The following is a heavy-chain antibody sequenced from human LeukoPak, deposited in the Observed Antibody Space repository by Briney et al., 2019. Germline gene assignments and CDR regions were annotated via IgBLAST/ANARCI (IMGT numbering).Heavy chain of an antibody. CDR2: IWSDGSNK. Sequence: GGSLRLSCAASGFSVRSTYMTWVRQAPGTGLEWVAVIWSDGSNKYYADSVKGRFTISRDNSKNTLYLQMNSLRAEDSAVYYCAREAQRDSDAFDIWGQGTMVTVSS. CDR1: GFSVRSTY. D-gene: IGHD2-15*01. CDR3: AREAQRDSDAFDI. V-gene: IGHV3-33*08. J-gene: IGHJ3*02.